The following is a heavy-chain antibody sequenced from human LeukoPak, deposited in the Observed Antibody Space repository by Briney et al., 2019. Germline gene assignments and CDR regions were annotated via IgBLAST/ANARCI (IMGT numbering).Heavy chain of an antibody. V-gene: IGHV3-15*01. Sequence: GGSLRLSCSASGFTFSNAWMSWVRQAPGKGLEWVGRIKSKTDGGTTDYAAPVKGRFTISRDDSKNTLYLQMNSLKTEDTAVYYCTTDPSHNYYMDVWGKGTTVTVSS. CDR1: GFTFSNAW. J-gene: IGHJ6*03. CDR3: TTDPSHNYYMDV. CDR2: IKSKTDGGTT.